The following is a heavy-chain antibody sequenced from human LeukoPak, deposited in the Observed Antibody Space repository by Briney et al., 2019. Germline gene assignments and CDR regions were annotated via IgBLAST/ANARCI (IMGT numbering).Heavy chain of an antibody. CDR1: GGSFSGYY. V-gene: IGHV4-34*01. CDR2: INHSGST. Sequence: SETLSLTCAVYGGSFSGYYWSWIRQAPGKGLEWIGEINHSGSTNYNPSLKSRVTISVDTSKNQFSLKLSSVTAADTAVYYCARSDYYDSSGYSRDAFDIWGQGTMVTVSS. J-gene: IGHJ3*02. CDR3: ARSDYYDSSGYSRDAFDI. D-gene: IGHD3-22*01.